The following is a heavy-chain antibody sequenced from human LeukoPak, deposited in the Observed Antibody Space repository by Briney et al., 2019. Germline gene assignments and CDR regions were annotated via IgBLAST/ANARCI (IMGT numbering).Heavy chain of an antibody. J-gene: IGHJ4*02. Sequence: ASVKVSCKASGDTFNIHYFHWIRQAPGQGLEWMGIINRVDGIRGNAQTFQGRLMLTKDTSTSTAYMELSSLRSEDTAIYYCASKKNYGDKYFDSWGQGTVVTVSS. V-gene: IGHV1-46*02. CDR1: GDTFNIHY. CDR3: ASKKNYGDKYFDS. CDR2: INRVDGIR. D-gene: IGHD4-17*01.